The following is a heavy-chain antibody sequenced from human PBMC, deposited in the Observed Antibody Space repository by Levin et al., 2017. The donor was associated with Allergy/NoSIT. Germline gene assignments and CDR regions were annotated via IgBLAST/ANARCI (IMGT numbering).Heavy chain of an antibody. D-gene: IGHD2-2*02. CDR3: AREGCSSTSCYNSYYYGMDV. CDR2: ISSSGSTI. V-gene: IGHV3-48*03. CDR1: GFTFSSYE. J-gene: IGHJ6*02. Sequence: GESLKISCAASGFTFSSYEMNWVRQAPGKGLEWVSYISSSGSTIYYADSVKGRFTISRDNAKNSLYLQMNSLRAEDTAVYYCAREGCSSTSCYNSYYYGMDVWGQGTTVTVSS.